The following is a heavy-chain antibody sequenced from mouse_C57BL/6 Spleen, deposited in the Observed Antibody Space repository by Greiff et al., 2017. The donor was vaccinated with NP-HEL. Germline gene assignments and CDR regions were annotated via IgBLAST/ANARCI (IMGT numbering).Heavy chain of an antibody. D-gene: IGHD1-1*01. CDR3: ARYDGSGYGYFDV. J-gene: IGHJ1*03. CDR2: IDPEDGET. V-gene: IGHV14-2*01. Sequence: VQLKESGAELVKPGASVKLSCTASGFNITDYYMHWVKQRTEQGLEWIGRIDPEDGETKYAPKFKGKATITADTSSNTAYLQLSSLTSEDTAVYYCARYDGSGYGYFDVWGTGTTVTVSS. CDR1: GFNITDYY.